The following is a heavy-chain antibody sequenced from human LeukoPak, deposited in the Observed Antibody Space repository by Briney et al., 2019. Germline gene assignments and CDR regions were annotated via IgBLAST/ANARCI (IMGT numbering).Heavy chain of an antibody. V-gene: IGHV3-43D*04. CDR3: AKGSYYDFWSGYYPRGDYYYYMDV. D-gene: IGHD3-3*01. Sequence: GGSLRLSCAASGFTFDDYAMHWVRQAPGKGLEWVSLISWDGGSTYYADSVKGRFTISRDNSKNSLYLQMNSLRAEDTALYYCAKGSYYDFWSGYYPRGDYYYYMDVWGKGTTVAVSS. CDR1: GFTFDDYA. J-gene: IGHJ6*03. CDR2: ISWDGGST.